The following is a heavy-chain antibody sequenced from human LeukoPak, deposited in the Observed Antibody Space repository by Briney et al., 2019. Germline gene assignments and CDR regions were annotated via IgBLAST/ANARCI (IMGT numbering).Heavy chain of an antibody. V-gene: IGHV3-9*01. D-gene: IGHD2-15*01. J-gene: IGHJ4*02. Sequence: GGSLRLSCAASGFIFDDHGMHWVRQAPGKGLEWVSGISWSSGIIGYADSVKGRFTISRDNSKNTLYLQMNSLRAEDTAVYYCAKDWVNCSGGSCYLLMGLTDYWGQGTLVTVSS. CDR3: AKDWVNCSGGSCYLLMGLTDY. CDR1: GFIFDDHG. CDR2: ISWSSGII.